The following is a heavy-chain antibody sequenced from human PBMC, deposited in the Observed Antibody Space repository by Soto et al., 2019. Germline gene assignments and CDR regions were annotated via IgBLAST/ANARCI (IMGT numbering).Heavy chain of an antibody. V-gene: IGHV1-18*01. D-gene: IGHD2-21*02. Sequence: SVKVSCKASGYTFTSYGISWVRQAPGQGLEWMGWISAYNGNTNYAQKLQGRVTMTTDTSTSTAYMELRSLRSDDTAVYYCAREVVVTTNYYGMDGWRQGPTVTVSS. CDR2: ISAYNGNT. CDR3: AREVVVTTNYYGMDG. J-gene: IGHJ6*02. CDR1: GYTFTSYG.